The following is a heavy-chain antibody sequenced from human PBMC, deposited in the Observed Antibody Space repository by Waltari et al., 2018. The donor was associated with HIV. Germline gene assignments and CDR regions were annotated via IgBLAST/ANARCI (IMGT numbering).Heavy chain of an antibody. V-gene: IGHV4-39*07. J-gene: IGHJ6*02. CDR3: AGLFFGVVTRYYYGMDV. CDR1: GGSISSSSYY. CDR2: IYYSGST. D-gene: IGHD3-3*01. Sequence: QLQLQESGPGLVKPSETLSLTCTVSGGSISSSSYYWGWIRQPPGKGLEWIGSIYYSGSTYYNPSLKSRVTISVDTSKNQFSLKLSSVTAADTAVYYCAGLFFGVVTRYYYGMDVWGQGTTVTVSS.